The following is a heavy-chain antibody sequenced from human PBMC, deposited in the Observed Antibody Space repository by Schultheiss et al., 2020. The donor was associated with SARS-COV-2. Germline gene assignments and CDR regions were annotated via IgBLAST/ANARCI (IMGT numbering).Heavy chain of an antibody. D-gene: IGHD6-19*01. Sequence: SETLSLTCTVSGGSISSYYWSWIRQPPGKGLGWIGYIYYSGSTNYNPSLKSRVTISVDTSKNQFSLKLSSVTAADTAVYYCAGTLRGSSDWPFDYWSQGTLVTVSS. V-gene: IGHV4-59*01. CDR2: IYYSGST. CDR3: AGTLRGSSDWPFDY. CDR1: GGSISSYY. J-gene: IGHJ4*02.